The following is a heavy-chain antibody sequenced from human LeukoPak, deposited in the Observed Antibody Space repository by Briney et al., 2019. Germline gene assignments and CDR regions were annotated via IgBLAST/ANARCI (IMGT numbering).Heavy chain of an antibody. CDR2: IYYSGST. CDR1: GGSISSYY. J-gene: IGHJ4*02. CDR3: ARGRRFGDSYPFY. Sequence: PSETLSLTCTVSGGSISSYYWSWIRQPPGKGLEWIGYIYYSGSTNYNPSLKSRVTISVDTSKNQFSLKLSSVTAADTAVYYCARGRRFGDSYPFYWGQGTLVTVSS. D-gene: IGHD3-16*01. V-gene: IGHV4-59*01.